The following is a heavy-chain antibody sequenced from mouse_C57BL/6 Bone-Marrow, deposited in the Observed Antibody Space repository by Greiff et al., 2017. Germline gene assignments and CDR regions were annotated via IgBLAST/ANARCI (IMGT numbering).Heavy chain of an antibody. CDR2: IDPNSGGT. CDR3: ARSPFHYYGIAKDY. D-gene: IGHD1-2*01. J-gene: IGHJ4*01. Sequence: QLQQPGAELVKPGASVKLSCKASGYTFTSYWMHWVKQGPGRGLEWIGRIDPNSGGTKYNEKFKSKATLTVDKPSSTAYMQLSSLTSEDSAVYYCARSPFHYYGIAKDYWGQGTSVTVSS. V-gene: IGHV1-72*01. CDR1: GYTFTSYW.